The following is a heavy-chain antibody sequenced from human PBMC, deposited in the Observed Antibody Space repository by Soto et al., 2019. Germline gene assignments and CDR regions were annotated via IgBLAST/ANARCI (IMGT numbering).Heavy chain of an antibody. D-gene: IGHD3-22*01. CDR1: GYTFTSYA. CDR2: INAGNGNT. J-gene: IGHJ4*02. CDR3: TYDSSGYPGLADS. Sequence: VASVKVSCKASGYTFTSYAMHWVRQAPGQRLEWMGWINAGNGNTKYSQKFQGRVTITRDTSASTAYMELSSLRSEDTAVYYCTYDSSGYPGLADSWGQGTLVTVSS. V-gene: IGHV1-3*01.